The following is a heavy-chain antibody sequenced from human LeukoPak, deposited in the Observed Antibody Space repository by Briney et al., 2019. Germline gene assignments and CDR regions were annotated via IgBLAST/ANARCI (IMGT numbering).Heavy chain of an antibody. CDR2: MNPNSGNT. D-gene: IGHD1-26*01. CDR1: GYTFTSYD. V-gene: IGHV1-8*03. Sequence: ASVKVSCKASGYTFTSYDTNWVRQATGQGLEWMGWMNPNSGNTGYAQKFQGRVTITRNTSISTAYMELSSPRSEDTAVYYCAREGVGASLVGEAAFDIWGQGTMVTVSS. CDR3: AREGVGASLVGEAAFDI. J-gene: IGHJ3*02.